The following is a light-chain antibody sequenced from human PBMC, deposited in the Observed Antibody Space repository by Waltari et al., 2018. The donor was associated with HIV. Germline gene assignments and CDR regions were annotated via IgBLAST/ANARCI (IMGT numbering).Light chain of an antibody. J-gene: IGKJ3*01. CDR3: QQYYITPFT. V-gene: IGKV4-1*01. Sequence: DIVMTQSPDSLAVSLGERATINCKSSQSVLYSSNNKNYLAWYQQKPGQPPKLLIYWASTRESGFPDRFSGSGSGTDFTLTISSLQAEDVAVYYCQQYYITPFTFGPGTKVDIK. CDR2: WAS. CDR1: QSVLYSSNNKNY.